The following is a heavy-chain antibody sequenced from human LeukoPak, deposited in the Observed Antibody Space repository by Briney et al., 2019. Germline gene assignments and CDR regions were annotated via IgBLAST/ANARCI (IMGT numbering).Heavy chain of an antibody. CDR1: GVSVSSYY. V-gene: IGHV4-39*01. D-gene: IGHD6-13*01. CDR2: IYYSGST. J-gene: IGHJ5*02. CDR3: ARRGGIRFDP. Sequence: PSETLSLTCTVWGVSVSSYYWPWIRQPPGKGLEWIGSIYYSGSTYYNPSLKSRVTISVDTSKNQFSLKLSSVTAADTAVYYCARRGGIRFDPWGQGTLVTVSS.